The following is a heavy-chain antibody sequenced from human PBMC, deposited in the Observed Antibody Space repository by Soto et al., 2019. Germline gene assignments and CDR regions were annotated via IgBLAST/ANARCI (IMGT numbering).Heavy chain of an antibody. J-gene: IGHJ4*02. V-gene: IGHV3-30*18. CDR3: AQEGGTFSYFDY. Sequence: QVQLVESGGGVVQPGRSLRLSCAASGFTFSSYGMHWVRQAPGKGLEWVAVISYDGSNKYYADSVKGRFTISRDNSKNPLYLQMNSLRAEGTAVYYCAQEGGTFSYFDYWGQGTLVTVSS. D-gene: IGHD3-16*01. CDR2: ISYDGSNK. CDR1: GFTFSSYG.